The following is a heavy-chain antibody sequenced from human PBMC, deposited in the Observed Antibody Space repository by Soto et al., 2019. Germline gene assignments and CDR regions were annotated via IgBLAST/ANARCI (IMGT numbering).Heavy chain of an antibody. CDR3: ARDQGGADAFDI. D-gene: IGHD1-26*01. CDR1: GFTFSSYA. J-gene: IGHJ3*02. CDR2: ISYDGSNK. V-gene: IGHV3-30-3*01. Sequence: QVQLVESGGGVVQPGRSLRLSCAASGFTFSSYAMHWVGQAPGKGLEWVAVISYDGSNKYYADSVKGRFTISRDNSKNTLYLQMNSLRAEDTAVYYCARDQGGADAFDIWGQGTMVTVSS.